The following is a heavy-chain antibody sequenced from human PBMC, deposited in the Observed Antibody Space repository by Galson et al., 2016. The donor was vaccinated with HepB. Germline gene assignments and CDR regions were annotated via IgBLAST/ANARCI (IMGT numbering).Heavy chain of an antibody. CDR2: IYPGDSDS. CDR3: ARRMRYSSAAFDY. CDR1: GYSFTSYW. Sequence: QSGAEVKKPGESLKISCKGSGYSFTSYWIGWVRQMPGKGLEWMGIIYPGDSDSRYSPSFQGQVTFSAVRSISTAFLQWSSLKASDTAMYYCARRMRYSSAAFDYRGQGTLVTVSS. V-gene: IGHV5-51*01. J-gene: IGHJ4*02. D-gene: IGHD6-25*01.